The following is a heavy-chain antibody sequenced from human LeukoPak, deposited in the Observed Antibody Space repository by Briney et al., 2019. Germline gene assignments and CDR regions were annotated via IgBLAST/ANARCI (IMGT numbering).Heavy chain of an antibody. D-gene: IGHD5-18*01. Sequence: SETLSLTCTVSGGSINYYYWSWIRQPPGKGLEWIGYIYYSGNTNYNPSLKSRVTISVDTSKNQFSLKLSSVTAADTAVYYCARDSGDTAMVPAYYFDYWGQGTLVTVSS. CDR1: GGSINYYY. CDR2: IYYSGNT. J-gene: IGHJ4*02. V-gene: IGHV4-59*12. CDR3: ARDSGDTAMVPAYYFDY.